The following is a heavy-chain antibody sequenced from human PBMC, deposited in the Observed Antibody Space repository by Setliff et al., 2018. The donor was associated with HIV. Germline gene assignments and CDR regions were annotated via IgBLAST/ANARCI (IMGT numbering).Heavy chain of an antibody. CDR2: SNHSGNT. Sequence: SETLSLTFDVSGGSFNAYYWSWIRQPPGKGLEWIGESNHSGNTTYNPSLKSRVTISVDTTKNQFSLKLNTVTAADTAVYYCHLEVPLMMGTTPPLWGQGTLVTVSS. V-gene: IGHV4-34*01. CDR3: HLEVPLMMGTTPPL. D-gene: IGHD2-15*01. J-gene: IGHJ4*02. CDR1: GGSFNAYY.